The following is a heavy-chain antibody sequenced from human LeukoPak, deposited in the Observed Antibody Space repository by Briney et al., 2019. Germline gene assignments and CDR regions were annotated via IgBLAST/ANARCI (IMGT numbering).Heavy chain of an antibody. CDR3: ARDRRLYGDYVDY. V-gene: IGHV3-11*04. Sequence: PGGSLRLSCAASGFTFSDYYMSWIRQAPGKGLEWVSYISSSGSTIYYADSVKGRFTISRDNAKNLLYLQMNSLRAEDTAVYYCARDRRLYGDYVDYWGQGTLVTVSS. CDR1: GFTFSDYY. J-gene: IGHJ4*02. D-gene: IGHD4-17*01. CDR2: ISSSGSTI.